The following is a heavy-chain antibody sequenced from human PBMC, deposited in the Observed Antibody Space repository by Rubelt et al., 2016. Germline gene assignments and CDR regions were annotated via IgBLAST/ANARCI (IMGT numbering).Heavy chain of an antibody. CDR1: GYSFTSYW. V-gene: IGHV5-51*01. CDR3: ARRDVDTAFDY. CDR2: IYPGDSDT. D-gene: IGHD5-18*01. J-gene: IGHJ4*02. Sequence: EVQLVQSGAEVKKPGESLKISCKGSGYSFTSYWIGWVRQMPGKGLAWMGIIYPGDSDTRYSSSFQGQVTISADKSLSTAYRQWSSLKASDTAMYYWARRDVDTAFDYWGQGTLVTVSS.